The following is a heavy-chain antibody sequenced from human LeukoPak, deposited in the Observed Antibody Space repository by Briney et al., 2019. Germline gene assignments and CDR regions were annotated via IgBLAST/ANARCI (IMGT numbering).Heavy chain of an antibody. CDR2: IKQDGSEK. Sequence: GGSLRLSCAASGFTFSSYWMSWVRQAPGKGLEWVANIKQDGSEKYYVDSVKGRFTISRDNAKNSLYLQMNSLRAEDTAVYYCATVSPPVGYGYNNWFDSWGQGTLVTVSS. J-gene: IGHJ5*01. V-gene: IGHV3-7*01. CDR3: ATVSPPVGYGYNNWFDS. D-gene: IGHD4-17*01. CDR1: GFTFSSYW.